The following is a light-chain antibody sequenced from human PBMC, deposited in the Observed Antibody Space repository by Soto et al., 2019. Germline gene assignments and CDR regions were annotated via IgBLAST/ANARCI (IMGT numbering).Light chain of an antibody. CDR1: RSNIGDNA. V-gene: IGLV1-36*01. J-gene: IGLJ2*01. CDR3: AVWDDSLNGPV. CDR2: YDD. Sequence: QAVVTQPPSVSAAPGQRVTISCSGSRSNIGDNAVNWYQQLPGKAPKLLIYYDDLLPSGVSDRFSGSKSGTSASLAISGLQSEDEADYYCAVWDDSLNGPVFGGGTKLTVL.